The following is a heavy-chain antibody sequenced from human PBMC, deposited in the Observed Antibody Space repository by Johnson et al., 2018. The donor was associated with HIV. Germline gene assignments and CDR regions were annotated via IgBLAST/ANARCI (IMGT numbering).Heavy chain of an antibody. Sequence: VQLVESGGGLVQPGGSLRLSCAASGFTFSRYSMHWVRQAPGKGLQWVAVISYDGSNQYYADSAKGRFTISRDNSKNTLYLQMNSLRAGDTAVYYCARRSSSWDAFDIWGQGTMVTVSS. V-gene: IGHV3-30*07. CDR2: ISYDGSNQ. CDR3: ARRSSSWDAFDI. J-gene: IGHJ3*02. CDR1: GFTFSRYS. D-gene: IGHD6-13*01.